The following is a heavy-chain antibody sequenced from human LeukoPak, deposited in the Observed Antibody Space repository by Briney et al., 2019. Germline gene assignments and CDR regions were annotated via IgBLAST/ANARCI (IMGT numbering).Heavy chain of an antibody. CDR1: GGTFSNHV. D-gene: IGHD2-2*01. Sequence: SVNVSCKASGGTFSNHVMTWVRQAPGQGLEWMGGIISAFGPANYAQKFQGRVTITADESINTAYMELSSLRSEDTAVYYCARGVVPAAITSWSDPWGQGTLVTVSS. CDR2: IISAFGPA. J-gene: IGHJ5*02. V-gene: IGHV1-69*01. CDR3: ARGVVPAAITSWSDP.